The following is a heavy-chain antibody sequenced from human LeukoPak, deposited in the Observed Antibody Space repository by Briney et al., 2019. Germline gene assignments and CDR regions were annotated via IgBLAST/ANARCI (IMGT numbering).Heavy chain of an antibody. Sequence: GGSLRLSCAASGFTFSSYWMHWVRQAPGKGLVWVSRINSGGSDTRYADSVKGRFIISRDNVKNTLYLQMNSLRAEDTAVYYCARESTAGFDYWGQGTLVSVSS. CDR3: ARESTAGFDY. D-gene: IGHD5/OR15-5a*01. CDR1: GFTFSSYW. CDR2: INSGGSDT. V-gene: IGHV3-74*01. J-gene: IGHJ4*02.